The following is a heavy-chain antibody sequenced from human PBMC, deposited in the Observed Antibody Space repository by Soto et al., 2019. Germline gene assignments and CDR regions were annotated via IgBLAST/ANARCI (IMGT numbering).Heavy chain of an antibody. J-gene: IGHJ3*02. Sequence: GGSLRLSCAASGFTFSSYSMNWVRQAPGKGLEWVSYISSGGSTYYADSVKGRFTISRDNSKNTLYLQMNSLRAEDTAVYYCAKEEYSSGRGAFDIWGQGTMVTVSS. D-gene: IGHD6-19*01. CDR3: AKEEYSSGRGAFDI. V-gene: IGHV3-23*01. CDR1: GFTFSSYS. CDR2: ISSGGST.